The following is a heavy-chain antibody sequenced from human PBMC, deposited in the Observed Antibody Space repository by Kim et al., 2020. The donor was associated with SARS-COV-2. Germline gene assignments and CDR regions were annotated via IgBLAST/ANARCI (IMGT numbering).Heavy chain of an antibody. CDR2: ISWNSGSI. J-gene: IGHJ4*02. D-gene: IGHD6-13*01. CDR3: AKDRSVLAAAGTIDY. Sequence: GGSLRLSCAASGFTFGDYAMHWVRQAPGKGLEWVSGISWNSGSIGYADSVKGRFTISRDNAKNSLYLQMNSLRAEDTALYYCAKDRSVLAAAGTIDYWGQGTLVTVSS. V-gene: IGHV3-9*01. CDR1: GFTFGDYA.